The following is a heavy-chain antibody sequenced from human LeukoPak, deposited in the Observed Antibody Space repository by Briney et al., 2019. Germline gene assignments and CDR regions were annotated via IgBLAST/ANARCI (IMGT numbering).Heavy chain of an antibody. CDR3: ARQRGGQYEDVFDI. CDR1: GYTLTELS. J-gene: IGHJ3*02. V-gene: IGHV1-24*01. CDR2: FAPEDGET. Sequence: ASVKLSCKVSGYTLTELSMHWVRQAPGPGLAWLGGFAPEDGETIYAQKFQGRVTMTEDTSTDTAYMELSSLRSEDTAVYYCARQRGGQYEDVFDIWGQGTMVTVSS. D-gene: IGHD2-8*01.